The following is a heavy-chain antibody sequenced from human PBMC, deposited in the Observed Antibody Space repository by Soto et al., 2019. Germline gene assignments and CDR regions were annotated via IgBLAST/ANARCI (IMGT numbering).Heavy chain of an antibody. V-gene: IGHV1-69*01. Sequence: QVQLVQSGAEVKRPGTSVKVSCKASADMFRNSAFTWVRQAPGQGLAWMGVIIPLFRKTDVAQKFQGRVNFTADESTSSLYMEVSSLTSEDTAVYYCARARLSNGDPNIYFFYGLDVWGQGTTITVSS. D-gene: IGHD3-10*01. J-gene: IGHJ6*02. CDR2: IIPLFRKT. CDR3: ARARLSNGDPNIYFFYGLDV. CDR1: ADMFRNSA.